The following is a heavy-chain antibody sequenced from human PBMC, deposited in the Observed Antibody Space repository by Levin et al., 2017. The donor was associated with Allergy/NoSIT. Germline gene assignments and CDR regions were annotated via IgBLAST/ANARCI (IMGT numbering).Heavy chain of an antibody. V-gene: IGHV5-51*01. CDR3: ARRYGSGSYYRTDAFDI. CDR1: GYSFTSYW. CDR2: IYPGDSDT. J-gene: IGHJ3*02. Sequence: PGESLKISCKGSGYSFTSYWIGWVRQMPGKGLEWMGIIYPGDSDTRYSPSFQGQVTISADKSSSTAYLQWSSLKASDTAMYYCARRYGSGSYYRTDAFDIWGQGTMVTVSS. D-gene: IGHD3-10*01.